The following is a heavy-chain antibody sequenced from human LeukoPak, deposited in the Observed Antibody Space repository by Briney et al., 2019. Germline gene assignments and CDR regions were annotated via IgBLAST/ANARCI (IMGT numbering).Heavy chain of an antibody. CDR3: ARDRKYYYGSGNHYYFDY. CDR1: GYTFTSYG. D-gene: IGHD3-10*01. V-gene: IGHV1-18*01. CDR2: ISAYNGNT. J-gene: IGHJ4*02. Sequence: ASVKVSCKASGYTFTSYGISWVRQAPGQGLEWMGWISAYNGNTNYAQKLQGRVTMTTDTSTSTAYMELRSLRSDDTAVYYCARDRKYYYGSGNHYYFDYWGQGTLVTVSS.